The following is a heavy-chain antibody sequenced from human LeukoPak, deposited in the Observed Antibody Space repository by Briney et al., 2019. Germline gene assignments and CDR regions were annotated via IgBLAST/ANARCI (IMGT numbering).Heavy chain of an antibody. J-gene: IGHJ3*02. V-gene: IGHV4-34*01. CDR2: INHSGST. Sequence: TSETLSLTCAVYGGSFSGYYWSWIRQPPGKGLEWIGEINHSGSTNYNPSLKSRVTISVDTSKNQFSLKLSSVTAADTAVYYCARLVGGTPTSGEGSAFDIWGQGTMVTVSS. D-gene: IGHD5-12*01. CDR3: ARLVGGTPTSGEGSAFDI. CDR1: GGSFSGYY.